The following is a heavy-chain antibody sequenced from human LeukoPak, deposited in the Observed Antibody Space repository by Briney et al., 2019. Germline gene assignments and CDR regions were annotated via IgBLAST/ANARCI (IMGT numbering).Heavy chain of an antibody. V-gene: IGHV3-23*01. CDR3: AKDPYCSGGSCYGAEYFQH. D-gene: IGHD2-15*01. J-gene: IGHJ1*01. Sequence: GGSLRLSCAAPRFTFSSYAMSWVRHAPEKGLEWVSAISGSGGSTYYADSVKGRFTISRDNSKDTLYLQMNSLRAEDTAVYYCAKDPYCSGGSCYGAEYFQHWGQGTLVTVSS. CDR2: ISGSGGST. CDR1: RFTFSSYA.